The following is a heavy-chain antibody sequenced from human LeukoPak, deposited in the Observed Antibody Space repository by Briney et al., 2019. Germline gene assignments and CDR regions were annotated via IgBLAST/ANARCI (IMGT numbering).Heavy chain of an antibody. J-gene: IGHJ4*02. CDR1: GGSISSGGYY. Sequence: SQTLPLTCTVSGGSISSGGYYWSWIRQHPGKGLEWIGYIYYSGSTYYNPSLKSRVTISVDTSKNQFSLKLSSVTAADTAVYYCARSYSSSWYLVYWGQGTLVTVSS. CDR3: ARSYSSSWYLVY. CDR2: IYYSGST. V-gene: IGHV4-31*03. D-gene: IGHD6-13*01.